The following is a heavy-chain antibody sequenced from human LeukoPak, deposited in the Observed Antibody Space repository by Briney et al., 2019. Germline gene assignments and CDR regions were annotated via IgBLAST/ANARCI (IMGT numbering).Heavy chain of an antibody. Sequence: GGSLRLSCAASGFTFRTYWMSWVRQAPGKGLEWVASINQGGSETYYVESVKGRFTISSDNAMNSFFLQMNSLRAEDTAVYYCARLIGDRTIYDYWGQGTLVTVSS. CDR2: INQGGSET. D-gene: IGHD6-6*01. J-gene: IGHJ4*02. V-gene: IGHV3-7*01. CDR1: GFTFRTYW. CDR3: ARLIGDRTIYDY.